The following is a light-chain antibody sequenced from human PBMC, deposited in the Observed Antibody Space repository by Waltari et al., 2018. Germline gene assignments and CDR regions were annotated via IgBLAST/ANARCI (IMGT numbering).Light chain of an antibody. Sequence: DVVMTQSPLSLPVTLGQPASISCRSSQSLVYTDGSTYLSWYQQRPGQSPRLLIFKVSNRDSGVPDRFSGSGSGTDFTLTISSLQAEDVAVYYCQQYYSTPTFGPGTKVDIK. CDR2: KVS. CDR3: QQYYSTPT. V-gene: IGKV2-30*01. J-gene: IGKJ3*01. CDR1: QSLVYTDGSTY.